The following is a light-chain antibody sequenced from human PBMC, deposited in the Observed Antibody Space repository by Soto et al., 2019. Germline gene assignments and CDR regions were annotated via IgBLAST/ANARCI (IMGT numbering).Light chain of an antibody. CDR1: SSNIGADYD. CDR3: QSFDSSLSGPFYV. V-gene: IGLV1-40*01. J-gene: IGLJ1*01. Sequence: QPVLTQPPSVSGAPGQRVTISCTGSSSNIGADYDVHWYQQLPGTAPKLLIYGNTNRPSGVPDRFSGSKSGTSASLVITGLRAEDEADYYCQSFDSSLSGPFYVFGTGTKLTVL. CDR2: GNT.